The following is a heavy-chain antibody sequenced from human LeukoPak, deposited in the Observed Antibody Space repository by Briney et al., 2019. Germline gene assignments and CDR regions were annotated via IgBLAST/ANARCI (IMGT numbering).Heavy chain of an antibody. CDR1: EFSFNSYA. CDR2: ISASGGST. J-gene: IGHJ4*02. D-gene: IGHD6-13*01. CDR3: AKDHVGYSSSSLDY. V-gene: IGHV3-23*01. Sequence: GGSLRLSCSASEFSFNSYAMSWVRQAPGKGLEWVSAISASGGSTYSADSVKGRFTISRDNSKNTLYLQMNSLRAEDTAVYFCAKDHVGYSSSSLDYWGQGTLVTVSS.